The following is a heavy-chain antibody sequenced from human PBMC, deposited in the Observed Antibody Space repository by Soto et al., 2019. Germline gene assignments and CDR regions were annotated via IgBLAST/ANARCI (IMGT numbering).Heavy chain of an antibody. CDR3: AKDQMGRGWRTLDS. J-gene: IGHJ4*02. D-gene: IGHD3-10*01. CDR1: GLTFSGYG. CDR2: ITYDGSST. V-gene: IGHV3-30*18. Sequence: QVQMVESGGGVVQPGTSLRLSCVVTGLTFSGYGMHWVRQAPGKGLEWVADITYDGSSTYYADAVKGRFTVSRDNSKNILYLQMTSLRGDDTVMYYCAKDQMGRGWRTLDSWGQGTLVIVSP.